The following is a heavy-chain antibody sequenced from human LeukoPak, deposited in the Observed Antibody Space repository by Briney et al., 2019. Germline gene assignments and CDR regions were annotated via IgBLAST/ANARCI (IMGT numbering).Heavy chain of an antibody. V-gene: IGHV1-2*02. CDR3: ARVHGSSWYSVGY. CDR1: GYTFTGYY. CDR2: INPNSGGT. Sequence: ASVKVSCKASGYTFTGYYMHWVRQAPGQGLEWMGWINPNSGGTNYAQKFQGRVTMTRDTSISTAYMELSRLRSDDTAVYYCARVHGSSWYSVGYWGQGTLVTVSS. D-gene: IGHD6-13*01. J-gene: IGHJ4*02.